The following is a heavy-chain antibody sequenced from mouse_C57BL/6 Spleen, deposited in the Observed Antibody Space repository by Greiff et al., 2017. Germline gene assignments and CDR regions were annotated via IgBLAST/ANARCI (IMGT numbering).Heavy chain of an antibody. CDR1: GFNIKDDY. D-gene: IGHD2-4*01. V-gene: IGHV14-4*01. Sequence: VQLQQSGAELVRPGASVKLSCTASGFNIKDDYMHWVKQRPEQGLEWIGWIDPENGDTEYASKFQGKAPITADTSSNTAYLQLSSLTSEDTAVYYCTFYDYNGIAYWGQGTLVTVSA. J-gene: IGHJ3*01. CDR3: TFYDYNGIAY. CDR2: IDPENGDT.